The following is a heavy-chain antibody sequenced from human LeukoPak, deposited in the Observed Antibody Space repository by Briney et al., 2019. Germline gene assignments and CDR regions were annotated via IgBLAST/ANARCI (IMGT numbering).Heavy chain of an antibody. CDR2: IRSDGTST. J-gene: IGHJ3*02. V-gene: IGHV3-74*01. CDR1: GFSISSYW. CDR3: ARSGFYDAFDI. Sequence: PGGSLRLSCEASGFSISSYWMHWVRQAPGEGPIWVSLIRSDGTSTSYADSVKGRFTISRDNAKNSLYLQMNSLRAEDTAVYYRARSGFYDAFDIWGQGTMVTVSS. D-gene: IGHD3-22*01.